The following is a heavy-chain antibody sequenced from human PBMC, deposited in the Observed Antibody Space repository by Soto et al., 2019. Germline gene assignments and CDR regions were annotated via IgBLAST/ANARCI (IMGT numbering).Heavy chain of an antibody. CDR1: GFTFSSYG. D-gene: IGHD2-8*01. V-gene: IGHV3-48*02. CDR2: ICSSRSTK. CDR3: ARRYCTNGVCYSISFAFDI. Sequence: GGSLRLSCAASGFTFSSYGMHWVRQAPGKGLEWVSVICSSRSTKYYADSVKGRFTISRDNAKNSLYLQMNSLRDEDTAVYYCARRYCTNGVCYSISFAFDIWGQGTMVTVSS. J-gene: IGHJ3*02.